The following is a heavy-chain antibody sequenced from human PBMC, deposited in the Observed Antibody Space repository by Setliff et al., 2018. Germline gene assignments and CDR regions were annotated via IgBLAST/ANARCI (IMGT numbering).Heavy chain of an antibody. CDR1: GDSITSGSVY. Sequence: SETLSLTCTVSGDSITSGSVYWSWIRQPAGKGLEWIGXXXXXXXXXXXXXXKXRXXXSVDTSKNQFSLRLSSVTAADTAVYYCARDLRYCSGGTCYSAFDFWGQGTLVTVSS. CDR3: ARDLRYCSGGTCYSAFDF. D-gene: IGHD2-15*01. J-gene: IGHJ4*02. V-gene: IGHV4-61*02. CDR2: XXXXXXX.